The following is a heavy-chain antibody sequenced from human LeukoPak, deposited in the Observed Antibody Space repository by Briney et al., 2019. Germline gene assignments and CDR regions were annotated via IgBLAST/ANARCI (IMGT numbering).Heavy chain of an antibody. CDR1: GGTFSSYA. CDR2: IIPIFGAA. Sequence: ASVKVPCKASGGTFSSYAISWVRQAPGQGLEWMGGIIPIFGAANYAQKFQGRVTITADESTSTAYMELSSLRSEDTAVYYCARDGNYYDSSGYYHYGMDVWGQGTTVTVSS. D-gene: IGHD3-22*01. J-gene: IGHJ6*02. CDR3: ARDGNYYDSSGYYHYGMDV. V-gene: IGHV1-69*13.